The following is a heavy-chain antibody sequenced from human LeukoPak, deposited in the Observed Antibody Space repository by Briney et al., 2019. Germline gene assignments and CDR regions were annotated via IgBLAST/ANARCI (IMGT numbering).Heavy chain of an antibody. Sequence: SETLSLTCTVYGGSISRYYWSWIRQPPGKGLEWIGYIYYSGSTNYNPSLKSRVTISVDTSKNQFSLKLSSVTAADTAVYYCARSGAYDFWSGYFLDYSGQGTLVTVSS. CDR2: IYYSGST. J-gene: IGHJ4*02. CDR1: GGSISRYY. D-gene: IGHD3-3*01. CDR3: ARSGAYDFWSGYFLDY. V-gene: IGHV4-59*01.